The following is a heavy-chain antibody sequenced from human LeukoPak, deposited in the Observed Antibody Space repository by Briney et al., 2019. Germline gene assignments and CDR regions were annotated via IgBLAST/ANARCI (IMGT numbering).Heavy chain of an antibody. CDR3: AREAIVGATVDY. J-gene: IGHJ4*02. D-gene: IGHD1-26*01. Sequence: GGSLRLSCAASGFTFSDHYMDWVRQAPGKGLEWVGCTRNKANSYTTEYAASVKGRFTISRDDSKNSLYLQMNSLKTEDTAVYYCAREAIVGATVDYWGQGTLVTVSS. CDR2: TRNKANSYTT. CDR1: GFTFSDHY. V-gene: IGHV3-72*01.